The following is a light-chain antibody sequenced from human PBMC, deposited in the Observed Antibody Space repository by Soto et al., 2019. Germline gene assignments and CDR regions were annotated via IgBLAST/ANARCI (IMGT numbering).Light chain of an antibody. CDR1: SSNIGAGYD. Sequence: QSVLTQPPSVSGAPGQRVTISCTGSSSNIGAGYDVHWYQQLPGTAPKLLIYGNSNRPSGVPDRFSGSKSGTSASLAITGHQAEDEADYYCQSYDSSLSVLYVFGTGTKLTVL. CDR2: GNS. CDR3: QSYDSSLSVLYV. V-gene: IGLV1-40*01. J-gene: IGLJ1*01.